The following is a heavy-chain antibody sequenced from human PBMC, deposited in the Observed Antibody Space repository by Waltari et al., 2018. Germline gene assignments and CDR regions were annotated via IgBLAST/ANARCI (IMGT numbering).Heavy chain of an antibody. V-gene: IGHV4-39*07. CDR2: IYYSGTT. Sequence: QLRLHESGPGLVKPSETLSLACTVSGFSITSETYAWAWIRQPPGKGPEWIGSIYYSGTTFYNPSLKSRVIISLDTSKTHFSLRLTSMTAADTAHYFCARGRDHSFDIWGPGTVVTVSS. CDR3: ARGRDHSFDI. CDR1: GFSITSETYA. J-gene: IGHJ3*02.